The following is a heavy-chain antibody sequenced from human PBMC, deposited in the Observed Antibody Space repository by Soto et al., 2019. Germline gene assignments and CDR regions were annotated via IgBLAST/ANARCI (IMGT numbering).Heavy chain of an antibody. CDR3: AIDYGSESKDHAVSAWGRDV. V-gene: IGHV4-31*03. Sequence: PSETLSLTCTVSGGSIRSGGYYWIWIRQHPGKGLEWIGYIYYSGSTYYNPSLKSRVTISVDTSKNQFSLKLSSVTAADTAVYYCAIDYGSESKDHAVSAWGRDVWGKGPTVTVSP. CDR1: GGSIRSGGYY. CDR2: IYYSGST. D-gene: IGHD3-10*01. J-gene: IGHJ6*04.